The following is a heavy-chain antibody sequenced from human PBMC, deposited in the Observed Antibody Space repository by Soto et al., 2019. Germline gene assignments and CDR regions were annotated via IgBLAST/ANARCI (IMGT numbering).Heavy chain of an antibody. J-gene: IGHJ6*02. CDR3: AALYGDYDFGYGMDV. CDR1: GGSISSYY. CDR2: IYYSGST. D-gene: IGHD4-17*01. Sequence: QVQLQESGPGLVKPSETLSLTCTVSGGSISSYYWSWIRQPPGKGLEWIGYIYYSGSTNYNPSLKSRVTISVDTSKTQFSLKLSSVTAADTAVYYCAALYGDYDFGYGMDVWGQGTTVTVSS. V-gene: IGHV4-59*08.